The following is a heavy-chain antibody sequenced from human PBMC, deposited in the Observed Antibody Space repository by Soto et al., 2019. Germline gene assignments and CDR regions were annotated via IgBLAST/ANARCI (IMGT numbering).Heavy chain of an antibody. J-gene: IGHJ6*02. D-gene: IGHD6-19*01. CDR1: GFTFSSYG. Sequence: QVQLVESGGGVVQPGRSLRLSCAASGFTFSSYGMHWVRQAPGKGLEWVAVISYDGSNKYYADSVKGRFTISRDNSKNTLYLQMNSLRAEDTAVYYCAKDSGSGWAPYYYYGMDVWGQGTTVTVSS. V-gene: IGHV3-30*18. CDR3: AKDSGSGWAPYYYYGMDV. CDR2: ISYDGSNK.